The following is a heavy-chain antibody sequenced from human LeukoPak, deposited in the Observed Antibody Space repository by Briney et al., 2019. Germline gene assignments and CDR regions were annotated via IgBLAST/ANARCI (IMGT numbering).Heavy chain of an antibody. J-gene: IGHJ6*03. CDR3: ARDGVGYYDGSGSYFSDYYYMDV. D-gene: IGHD3-10*01. V-gene: IGHV3-30*04. CDR2: ISYGGANK. Sequence: GGSLRLSCAASGFTFSSYTMHWVRQAPGKGLEWVALISYGGANKYYADSVKGRFTISRDNSKNTLYLQMNSLRAEDTAVYYCARDGVGYYDGSGSYFSDYYYMDVWGKGTTVTISS. CDR1: GFTFSSYT.